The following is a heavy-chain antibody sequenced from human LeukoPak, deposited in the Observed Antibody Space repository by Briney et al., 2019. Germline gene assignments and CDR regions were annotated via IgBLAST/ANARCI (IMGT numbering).Heavy chain of an antibody. J-gene: IGHJ4*02. CDR1: GYSISSGYY. D-gene: IGHD2-15*01. CDR3: ASIAGLRHRPMSATGY. V-gene: IGHV4-38-2*02. Sequence: PSETLSLTCTVSGYSISSGYYWGWIRQPPGKGLEWIGEIYHSGSTNYNPSLKSRVTISVDKSKNQFSLKLSSVTAADTAVYYCASIAGLRHRPMSATGYWGQGTLVTVSS. CDR2: IYHSGST.